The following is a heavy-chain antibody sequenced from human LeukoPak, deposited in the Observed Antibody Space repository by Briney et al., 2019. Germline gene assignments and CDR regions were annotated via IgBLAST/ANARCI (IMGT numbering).Heavy chain of an antibody. CDR1: GGTFSSYA. Sequence: SVKVSCKASGGTFSSYAISWVRQAPGQGLEWMGRIIPILGIANYAQMFQGRVTITADKSTSTAYMELSSLRSEDTAVYYCATAVAAVDYWGQGTLVTVSS. J-gene: IGHJ4*02. CDR2: IIPILGIA. CDR3: ATAVAAVDY. V-gene: IGHV1-69*04. D-gene: IGHD6-19*01.